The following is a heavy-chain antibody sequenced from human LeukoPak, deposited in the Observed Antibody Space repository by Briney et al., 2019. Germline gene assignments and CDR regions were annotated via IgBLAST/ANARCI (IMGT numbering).Heavy chain of an antibody. J-gene: IGHJ5*02. V-gene: IGHV1-18*01. CDR2: ISAYNGNT. CDR3: ARDPDIVVVPAARPNWFDP. CDR1: GYTFTSYG. Sequence: ASVKVSCKASGYTFTSYGISWVRQAPGQGLEWMGWISAYNGNTNYAQKFQGRVTITADKSTSTAYMELSSLRSEDTAVYYCARDPDIVVVPAARPNWFDPWGQGTLVTVSS. D-gene: IGHD2-2*01.